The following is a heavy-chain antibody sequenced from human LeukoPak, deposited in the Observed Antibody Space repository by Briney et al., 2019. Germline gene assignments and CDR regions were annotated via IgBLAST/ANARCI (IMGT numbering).Heavy chain of an antibody. J-gene: IGHJ6*03. CDR3: ARGGKYISGWPRPDPYYYYMDV. D-gene: IGHD6-19*01. CDR2: IIPIFGTA. V-gene: IGHV1-69*13. Sequence: SSVTVSFKASVCTFISYAITWVRQAPGQGLEWMGGIIPIFGTANYAQKFQGRVTITADESTSTAYMEPSSLRSEDTAVYYCARGGKYISGWPRPDPYYYYMDVWGKGTTVTVSS. CDR1: VCTFISYA.